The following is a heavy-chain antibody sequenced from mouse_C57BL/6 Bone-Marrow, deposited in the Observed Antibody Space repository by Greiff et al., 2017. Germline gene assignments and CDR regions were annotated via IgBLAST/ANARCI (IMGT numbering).Heavy chain of an antibody. V-gene: IGHV1-22*01. CDR3: ARSGYDGYSFDY. J-gene: IGHJ2*01. Sequence: EVQRVESGPELVKPGASVKMSCKASGYTFTDYNMHWVKQSHGKSLEWIGYINPNNGGNSYNQKFKGKATLTVNKSSSTAYMELRSLTSEDSAVYYCARSGYDGYSFDYWGQGTTLTVSS. D-gene: IGHD2-3*01. CDR2: INPNNGGN. CDR1: GYTFTDYN.